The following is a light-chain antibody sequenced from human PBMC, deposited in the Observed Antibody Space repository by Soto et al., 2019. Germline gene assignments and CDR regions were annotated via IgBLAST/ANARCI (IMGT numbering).Light chain of an antibody. J-gene: IGLJ2*01. Sequence: QAVVTQEPSLTVSPGGTVTLTCGSSNGAVTSGHYPYWFQQKPGQAPRTLIYDTSNKHSWTPARFSGSLLGGKATLTLSGAQPEDEADYDCLLSYRGAGEVFGGGTKLTVL. CDR1: NGAVTSGHY. V-gene: IGLV7-46*01. CDR3: LLSYRGAGEV. CDR2: DTS.